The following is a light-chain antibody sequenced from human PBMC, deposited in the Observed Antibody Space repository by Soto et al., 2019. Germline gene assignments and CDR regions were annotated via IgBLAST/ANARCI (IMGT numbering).Light chain of an antibody. V-gene: IGKV3-15*01. CDR1: QSVSSN. CDR3: QQYNNWPLT. CDR2: RAS. J-gene: IGKJ4*01. Sequence: IVVTQSPSTLSVSTGHRATFSCGASQSVSSNLAWYQKKPGQAPRLLVWRASIRATDMAARFSGSGSGTEFTLTISSLQPEDSAVYYCQQYNNWPLTFGGGTKVDI.